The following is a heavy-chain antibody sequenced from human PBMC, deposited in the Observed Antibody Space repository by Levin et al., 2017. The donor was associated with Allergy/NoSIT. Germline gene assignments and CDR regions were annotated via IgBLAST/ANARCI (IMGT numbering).Heavy chain of an antibody. J-gene: IGHJ2*01. V-gene: IGHV4-4*07. CDR3: ARAPARSNWFFDL. CDR2: IHNSGDT. CDR1: GGSISIYY. Sequence: SQTLSLTCTVSGGSISIYYWSWVRQPAGKGLEWIGLIHNSGDTNYNPSLKSRVTMSVETSKNQFSLWLSSVTAADTAIYYCARAPARSNWFFDLWGRGTLVTVSS. D-gene: IGHD2-2*01.